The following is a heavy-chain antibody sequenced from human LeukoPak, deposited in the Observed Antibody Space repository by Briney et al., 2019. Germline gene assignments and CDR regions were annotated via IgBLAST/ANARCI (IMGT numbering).Heavy chain of an antibody. CDR3: ARSFLGQYDLDY. J-gene: IGHJ4*02. D-gene: IGHD1-1*01. CDR1: GFTFSSYA. V-gene: IGHV3-30-3*01. CDR2: ISYDGSNK. Sequence: GGSLRLSCAASGFTFSSYAMHWVRQAPGKGLEWVAVISYDGSNKYYADSVKGRFTISRDNSRNTLYLQMNSLRAEDTAVYYCARSFLGQYDLDYWGQGTLVTVSS.